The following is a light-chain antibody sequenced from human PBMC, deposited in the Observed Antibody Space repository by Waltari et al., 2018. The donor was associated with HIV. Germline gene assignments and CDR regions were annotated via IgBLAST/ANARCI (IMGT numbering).Light chain of an antibody. CDR2: QDS. CDR1: PLGEKY. V-gene: IGLV3-1*01. Sequence: SYEVTQPPSVSVSPGQTASITCSGDPLGEKYACGCQQRPGQSSVLVIYQDSKRPSAIPERFSGSNSGNTATLTISGTQAMDEADYYCQAWDSSTVVFGGGTKLTVL. CDR3: QAWDSSTVV. J-gene: IGLJ2*01.